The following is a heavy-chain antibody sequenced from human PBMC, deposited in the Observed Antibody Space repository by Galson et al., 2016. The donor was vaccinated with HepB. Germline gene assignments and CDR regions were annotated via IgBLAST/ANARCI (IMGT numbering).Heavy chain of an antibody. CDR3: ARDYGYGLDV. CDR2: IKSDMST. Sequence: LRLSCAASGFTFSNYWMHWVRQAPGQGLVWVSYIKSDMSTNYADSVKGRFTISRDNAKNTLYLQLNSLRAEDTAVYFCARDYGYGLDVWGKGITVTVSS. V-gene: IGHV3-74*01. CDR1: GFTFSNYW. J-gene: IGHJ6*04. D-gene: IGHD3-16*01.